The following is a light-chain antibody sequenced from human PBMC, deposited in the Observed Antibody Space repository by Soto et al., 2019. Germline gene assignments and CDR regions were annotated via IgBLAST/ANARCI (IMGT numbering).Light chain of an antibody. CDR2: GVS. Sequence: QSALTQPASVSGSPGQSITMSCTGTTSDFGDDKYVSWYQQQPGKGPNFLIYGVSNRPSGVSNRFSGSKSGNTASLTISGLQVDDEADYFCGSLTTTRIWVFGGGTKLTVL. V-gene: IGLV2-14*01. J-gene: IGLJ3*02. CDR3: GSLTTTRIWV. CDR1: TSDFGDDKY.